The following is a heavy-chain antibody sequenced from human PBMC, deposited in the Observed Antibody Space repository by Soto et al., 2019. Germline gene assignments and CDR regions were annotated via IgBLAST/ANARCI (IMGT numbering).Heavy chain of an antibody. Sequence: LSLPCTVSGGSVSSANYYWTWIRQPPGKGLEWIGYVFYSGNTNSNPSLKSRVSISVDTSKDQFSLKLRSVTAADTAVYFCVNGFSLDYWGQGILVTVSS. CDR1: GGSVSSANYY. CDR3: VNGFSLDY. V-gene: IGHV4-61*01. J-gene: IGHJ4*02. D-gene: IGHD2-8*01. CDR2: VFYSGNT.